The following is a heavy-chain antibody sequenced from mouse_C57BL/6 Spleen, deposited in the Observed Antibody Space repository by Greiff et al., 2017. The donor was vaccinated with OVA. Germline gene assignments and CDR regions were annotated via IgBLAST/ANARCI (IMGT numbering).Heavy chain of an antibody. CDR1: GYTFTSYW. Sequence: VQLQQPGAELVMPGASVKLSCKASGYTFTSYWMHWVKQRPGQGLEWIGEIDPSDSYTNYNQKFKGKSTLTVDKSSSTAYMQLSSLTSEDSAVYYCARSPSQGYFDYWGQGTTLTVSS. CDR3: ARSPSQGYFDY. J-gene: IGHJ2*01. CDR2: IDPSDSYT. V-gene: IGHV1-69*01.